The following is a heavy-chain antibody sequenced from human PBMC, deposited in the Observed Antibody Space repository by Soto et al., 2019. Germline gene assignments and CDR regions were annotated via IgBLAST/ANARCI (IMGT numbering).Heavy chain of an antibody. CDR2: IYYSGST. D-gene: IGHD5-18*01. Sequence: PSETLSLTCTVSGGSISSYYWSWIRQPPGKGLEWIGYIYYSGSTNYNPSLKSRVTISVDTSKNQFSLKLSSVTAADTAVYYCARVSSSYGFTLDYWGHGTLVTVSS. V-gene: IGHV4-59*01. J-gene: IGHJ4*01. CDR3: ARVSSSYGFTLDY. CDR1: GGSISSYY.